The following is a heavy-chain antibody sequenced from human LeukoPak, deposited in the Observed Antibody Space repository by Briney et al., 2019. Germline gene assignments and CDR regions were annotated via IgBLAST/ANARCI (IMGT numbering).Heavy chain of an antibody. Sequence: PSETLSLTCTVSGGSISSYYWSWIRQPPGKGLEWIGYIYTSGSTNYNPSLKSRVTISVDTSKNQSSLKLSSVTAADTAVYYCARLAVYSSPYYYYYMDVWGKGTTVTVSS. CDR1: GGSISSYY. V-gene: IGHV4-4*09. CDR3: ARLAVYSSPYYYYYMDV. CDR2: IYTSGST. D-gene: IGHD6-13*01. J-gene: IGHJ6*03.